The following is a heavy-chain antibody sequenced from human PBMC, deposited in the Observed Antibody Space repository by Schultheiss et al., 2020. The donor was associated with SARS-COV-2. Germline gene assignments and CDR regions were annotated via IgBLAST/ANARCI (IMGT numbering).Heavy chain of an antibody. D-gene: IGHD6-19*01. CDR2: IYHSGMT. CDR3: ARGSGWYRDYYYGMDV. CDR1: GGSFSGYY. V-gene: IGHV4-34*01. J-gene: IGHJ6*02. Sequence: SETLSLTFAVYGGSFSGYYWSWIRQPPGKALEWIGQIYHSGMTNYNPSLKSRVTISVDKSKNQFSLKLSSVTAADTAVYYCARGSGWYRDYYYGMDVWGQGTTVTVSS.